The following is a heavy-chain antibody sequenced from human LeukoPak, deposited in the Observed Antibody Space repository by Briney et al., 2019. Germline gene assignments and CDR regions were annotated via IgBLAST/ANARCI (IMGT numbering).Heavy chain of an antibody. J-gene: IGHJ6*02. V-gene: IGHV4-39*01. CDR3: ASPSLDYGDTYYGMDV. CDR1: GGSISSSSYY. D-gene: IGHD4-17*01. Sequence: SETLSLTCTVSGGSISSSSYYWGWIRQPPGKGLEWIGSIYYSGSTHYNPSLKSRVTISVDTSKNQFSLKLSSVTAADTAVYYCASPSLDYGDTYYGMDVWGQGTTVTVS. CDR2: IYYSGST.